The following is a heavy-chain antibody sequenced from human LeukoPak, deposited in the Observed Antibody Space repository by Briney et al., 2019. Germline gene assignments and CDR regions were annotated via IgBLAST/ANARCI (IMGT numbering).Heavy chain of an antibody. Sequence: SETLSLTCTVSGGSISSYYWSWIRQPPGKGLEWIGYIYYSGSTNYNPSLKSRVAISVDTSKNQFSLKLSSVTAADTAVHYCARDRYYYDSSGYYYYYGMDVWGQGTTVTVSS. J-gene: IGHJ6*02. D-gene: IGHD3-22*01. CDR2: IYYSGST. V-gene: IGHV4-59*01. CDR3: ARDRYYYDSSGYYYYYGMDV. CDR1: GGSISSYY.